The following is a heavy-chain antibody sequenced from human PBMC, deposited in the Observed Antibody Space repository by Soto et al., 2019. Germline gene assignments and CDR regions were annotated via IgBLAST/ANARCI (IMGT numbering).Heavy chain of an antibody. Sequence: ASVKVSCKASGYTFTSYGISWVRQAPGQGLEWMGWISAYNGNTNYAQKLQGRVTMTTDTSTSTAYMELRSLRSDDTAVYYCARDRQVVVTESGIFQHWGQGTRVTVSS. CDR1: GYTFTSYG. J-gene: IGHJ1*01. CDR3: ARDRQVVVTESGIFQH. V-gene: IGHV1-18*01. CDR2: ISAYNGNT. D-gene: IGHD2-21*02.